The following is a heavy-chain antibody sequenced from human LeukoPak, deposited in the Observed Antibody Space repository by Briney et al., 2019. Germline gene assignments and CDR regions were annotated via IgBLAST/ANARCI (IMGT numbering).Heavy chain of an antibody. D-gene: IGHD2-2*01. CDR3: VRDNPRCCGVVPANIDDF. V-gene: IGHV3-48*01. CDR1: GFTFSRDS. CDR2: ISHASAIT. J-gene: IGHJ4*02. Sequence: PGGSLRLSCAASGFTFSRDSMNWVRQAPGKGLEWISYISHASAITYYADSVRGRFTISRDNAKNSLYLQMHSLRAEDTAVYYCVRDNPRCCGVVPANIDDFWGQGTLVTVSS.